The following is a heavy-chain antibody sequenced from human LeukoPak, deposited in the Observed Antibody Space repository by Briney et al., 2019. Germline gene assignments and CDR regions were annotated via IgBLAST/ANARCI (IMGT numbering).Heavy chain of an antibody. Sequence: ASVKVSCKASGYTFTSYDINWVRQATGQGLEWMGWMNPNSGNTGYARKFQGRVTMTRNTSISTAYMELSSLRSEDTAVYYCARYYYYDSSGYYQSYTDYWGQGTLVTVSS. CDR3: ARYYYYDSSGYYQSYTDY. CDR2: MNPNSGNT. J-gene: IGHJ4*02. V-gene: IGHV1-8*01. CDR1: GYTFTSYD. D-gene: IGHD3-22*01.